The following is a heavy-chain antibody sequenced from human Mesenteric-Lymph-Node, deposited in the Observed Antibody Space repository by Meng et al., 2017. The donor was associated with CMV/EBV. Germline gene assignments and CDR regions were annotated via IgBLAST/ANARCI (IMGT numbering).Heavy chain of an antibody. CDR3: AKSTIFGVVGYYFDY. J-gene: IGHJ4*02. V-gene: IGHV3-23*01. D-gene: IGHD3-3*01. Sequence: GGSLRLSCAASGFTFSSYAMSWVRQAPGKGLEWVSAISGSGSSTYYADSVKGRFTISRDNSKNTLYLQMNSLRAEDTAVYYFAKSTIFGVVGYYFDYWCQGTLVTVS. CDR1: GFTFSSYA. CDR2: ISGSGSST.